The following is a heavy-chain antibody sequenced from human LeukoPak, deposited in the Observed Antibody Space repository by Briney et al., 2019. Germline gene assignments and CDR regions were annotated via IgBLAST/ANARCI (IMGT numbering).Heavy chain of an antibody. CDR3: ARSDPYYYDRSGYPKNDY. CDR2: MNPNSGNT. J-gene: IGHJ4*02. D-gene: IGHD3-22*01. Sequence: ASVKVSCKTSGYTFTSYDINWVRQATGQGLEWMGRMNPNSGNTGYAQKFQGRVTMTRNTSISTAYMELSSLRPEDTALYYCARSDPYYYDRSGYPKNDYWGQGTLVTVSS. V-gene: IGHV1-8*01. CDR1: GYTFTSYD.